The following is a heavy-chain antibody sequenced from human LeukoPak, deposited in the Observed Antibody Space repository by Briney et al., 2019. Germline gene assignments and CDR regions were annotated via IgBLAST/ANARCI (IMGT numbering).Heavy chain of an antibody. CDR1: GGSISSYY. Sequence: SETLSLTCTVSGGSISSYYWSWIRQPPGKGLEWIGYIYYSGSTNYNPSLKSRVTISVDTSKNQFSLKLSSVTAADTAVYYCATDHYGDRYFDYWGQGTLVTVSS. CDR2: IYYSGST. D-gene: IGHD4-17*01. V-gene: IGHV4-59*01. CDR3: ATDHYGDRYFDY. J-gene: IGHJ4*02.